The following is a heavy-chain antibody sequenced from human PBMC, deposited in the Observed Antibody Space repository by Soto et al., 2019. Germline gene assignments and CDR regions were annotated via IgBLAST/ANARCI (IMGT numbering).Heavy chain of an antibody. CDR1: GFTFRNYD. Sequence: EVQLVESGGGLVQPGGSLRLSCEASGFTFRNYDMHWVRQGTGKGLEWVSGISAAGDPDYADSVEGRFTISRENAQNSFFLQMNSLRVGDKDVYYCARTDRDFYGLDVWGQGTTVIVSS. J-gene: IGHJ6*02. CDR2: ISAAGDP. V-gene: IGHV3-13*05. CDR3: ARTDRDFYGLDV.